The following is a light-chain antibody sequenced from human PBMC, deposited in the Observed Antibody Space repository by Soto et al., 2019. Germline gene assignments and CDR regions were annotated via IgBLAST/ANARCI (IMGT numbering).Light chain of an antibody. J-gene: IGKJ4*01. CDR1: QKIESW. CDR2: DVS. Sequence: DIQMTQFPSTLAASVGDRVTITCRASQKIESWLAWYQQKPGKAPKLLIYDVSTLESGVPSRFSGSGSGTEFTLTISSLQPEDFASYYCQQHRSYPVTFGGGTKVDIK. V-gene: IGKV1-5*01. CDR3: QQHRSYPVT.